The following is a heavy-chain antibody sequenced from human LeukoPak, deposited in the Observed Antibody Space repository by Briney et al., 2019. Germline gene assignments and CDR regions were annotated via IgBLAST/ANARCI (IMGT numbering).Heavy chain of an antibody. Sequence: GGSLRLSCAASGFTFSSYGMHWVRQAPGKGLEWVAFIRYDGSNKYYADSVKGRFTISRDESKNTLYLQMNSLKVEDSAIYYCAKVFIRTWYILDYWGRGTLVTVSS. J-gene: IGHJ4*02. CDR2: IRYDGSNK. CDR3: AKVFIRTWYILDY. D-gene: IGHD3-10*01. CDR1: GFTFSSYG. V-gene: IGHV3-30*02.